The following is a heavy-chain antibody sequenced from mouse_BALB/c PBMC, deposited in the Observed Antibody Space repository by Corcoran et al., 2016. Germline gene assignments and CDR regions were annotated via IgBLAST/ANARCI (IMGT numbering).Heavy chain of an antibody. CDR2: INTYTGEP. CDR3: ERDKYYGGYLDV. Sequence: QIQLVQSGPELKKPGETVKISCKASGYTFTNYGMNWVKQAPGKGLKWMGWINTYTGEPTYADDFKGRFAFSLETSASTAYLQINNLKNEDTATYFGERDKYYGGYLDVWGAGTSVTVSS. V-gene: IGHV9-3-1*01. J-gene: IGHJ1*01. CDR1: GYTFTNYG. D-gene: IGHD1-1*01.